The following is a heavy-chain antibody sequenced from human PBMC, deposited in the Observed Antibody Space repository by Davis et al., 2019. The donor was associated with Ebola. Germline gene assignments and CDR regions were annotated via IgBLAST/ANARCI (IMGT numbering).Heavy chain of an antibody. CDR2: INPSGGST. Sequence: AASVKVSCKASGYTFTSYYMHWVRQAPGQGLERMGIINPSGGSTSYAQKFQGRVTMTRDTSTSTVYMELSDLTSDDTAVYYCASQPDAFYYYGMDVWGKGTTVTVSS. J-gene: IGHJ6*04. CDR1: GYTFTSYY. V-gene: IGHV1-46*01. CDR3: ASQPDAFYYYGMDV.